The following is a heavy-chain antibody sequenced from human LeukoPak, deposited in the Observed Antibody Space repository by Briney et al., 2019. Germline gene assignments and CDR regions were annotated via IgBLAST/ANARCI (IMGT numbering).Heavy chain of an antibody. Sequence: ASVKVSCKASGYTFTSYYMHWVRQAPGQGLEWMGIINPSGGSTSYAQKFQGRVTTTRDTSTSTVYMELSSLRPEDTAVYYCARSSTFGGVIVIPYYYYYYDMDVWGKGTTVTVSS. CDR2: INPSGGST. V-gene: IGHV1-46*01. CDR1: GYTFTSYY. CDR3: ARSSTFGGVIVIPYYYYYYDMDV. J-gene: IGHJ6*04. D-gene: IGHD3-16*02.